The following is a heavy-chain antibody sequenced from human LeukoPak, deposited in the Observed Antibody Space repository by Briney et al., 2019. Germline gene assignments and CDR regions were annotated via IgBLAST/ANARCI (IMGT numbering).Heavy chain of an antibody. CDR1: GFTFSSYW. D-gene: IGHD1-7*01. Sequence: GGSLRLSCAASGFTFSSYWMHWVRHAPGKGLAWVSRINTDGSSTTYADSVKGRFTISRDNAKNTLYLQMNSLRAEDTAVYYCARGSQGNWNYAHYYYYMDVWGKGTTVTVSS. CDR2: INTDGSST. CDR3: ARGSQGNWNYAHYYYYMDV. J-gene: IGHJ6*03. V-gene: IGHV3-74*01.